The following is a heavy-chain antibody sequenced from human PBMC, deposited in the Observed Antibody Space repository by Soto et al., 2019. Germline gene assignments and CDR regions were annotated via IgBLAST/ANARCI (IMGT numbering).Heavy chain of an antibody. CDR3: AREPRIAAVGAPDF. Sequence: QVQLVESGGGVVQPGRSLRLSCAASGFIFSSYGLHWVRQAPGKGLEWVAVILYDGNAKYYADSVKGRFTISRDNSNNTLFLQMNSLRVDDTAGYYCAREPRIAAVGAPDFWGQGTLVTVSS. CDR2: ILYDGNAK. V-gene: IGHV3-33*01. J-gene: IGHJ4*02. CDR1: GFIFSSYG. D-gene: IGHD6-13*01.